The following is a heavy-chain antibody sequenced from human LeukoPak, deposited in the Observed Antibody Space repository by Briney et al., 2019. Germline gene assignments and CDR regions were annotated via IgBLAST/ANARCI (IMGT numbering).Heavy chain of an antibody. D-gene: IGHD6-13*01. Sequence: ASVKVSCKASGYTFTGYYMHWVRQAPGQGLEWMGWINPNSGGTNYAQKFQGRVTMTRDTSISTAYMELSRLRSDDTAVYYCARDPSIAAAGTGDYWGQGTLVTVSS. CDR3: ARDPSIAAAGTGDY. V-gene: IGHV1-2*02. CDR2: INPNSGGT. CDR1: GYTFTGYY. J-gene: IGHJ4*02.